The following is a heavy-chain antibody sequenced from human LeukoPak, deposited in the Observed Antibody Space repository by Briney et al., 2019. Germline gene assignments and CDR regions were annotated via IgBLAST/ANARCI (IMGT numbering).Heavy chain of an antibody. CDR2: IYYSGNT. V-gene: IGHV4-39*01. CDR3: ARQSKGIIVITDFQH. CDR1: GGSISSSSYY. Sequence: SETLSLTCTVSGGSISSSSYYWGWIRQPPGKGLEWIGSIYYSGNTYYSPSLKSRVTISVDTSKNQFSPKLSSVTAADTAVYYCARQSKGIIVITDFQHWGQGTLVTVSS. D-gene: IGHD3-22*01. J-gene: IGHJ1*01.